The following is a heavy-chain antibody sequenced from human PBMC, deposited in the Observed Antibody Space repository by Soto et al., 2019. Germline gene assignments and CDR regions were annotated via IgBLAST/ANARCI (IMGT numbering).Heavy chain of an antibody. J-gene: IGHJ4*02. CDR2: ISGSGGTT. D-gene: IGHD3-3*01. CDR1: GSTFRTHA. CDR3: AIYIIFSSEFWDY. V-gene: IGHV3-23*01. Sequence: EVQLLESGGGLVQPGGSLRLSCAASGSTFRTHAMSWVRQAPGKGLEWVSVISGSGGTTYYAASVKGRFTISRDNSKNSQYLQMDSLSPEDTAVYYCAIYIIFSSEFWDYWGQGTLVTVSS.